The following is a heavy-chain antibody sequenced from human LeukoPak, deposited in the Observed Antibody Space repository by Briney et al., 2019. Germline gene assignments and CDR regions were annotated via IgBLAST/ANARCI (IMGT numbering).Heavy chain of an antibody. CDR1: GFIFGDYA. CDR2: ISSSSSTI. J-gene: IGHJ4*02. D-gene: IGHD3-10*01. Sequence: GGSLRLSCAASGFIFGDYAMHWVRQAPGKGLEWVSYISSSSSTIYYADSVKGRFTISRDNAKNSLYLQMNSLRAEDTAVYYCASVSMAVYYYGSGRSFDYWGQGTLVTVSS. V-gene: IGHV3-48*04. CDR3: ASVSMAVYYYGSGRSFDY.